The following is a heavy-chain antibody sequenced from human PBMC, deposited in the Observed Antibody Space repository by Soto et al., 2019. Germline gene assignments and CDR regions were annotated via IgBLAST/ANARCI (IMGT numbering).Heavy chain of an antibody. V-gene: IGHV4-59*01. J-gene: IGHJ4*02. Sequence: PSETLSLTCTVSGGSISSFYWSWIRQPPGKGLEYIGYISHTGGTNYNPSLKSRVTISVDTSKNQFSLKLSSVTAADTAVYYCARFYGDYVADYWGQGTLVTVSS. CDR1: GGSISSFY. CDR2: ISHTGGT. CDR3: ARFYGDYVADY. D-gene: IGHD4-17*01.